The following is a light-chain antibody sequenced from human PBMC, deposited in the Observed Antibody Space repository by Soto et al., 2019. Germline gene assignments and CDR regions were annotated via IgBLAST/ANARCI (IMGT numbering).Light chain of an antibody. CDR2: GAS. V-gene: IGKV3-20*01. CDR3: QQHGSSS. Sequence: ENVLTQSPGTLSLSPGDRATLSCRASQSVSSNYIAWYQQKAGQAPRLLIYGASNRATGIPDRFSGSGSGTDFTLIISRLEPEDFAVYYCQQHGSSSFGQGTKVDIK. J-gene: IGKJ1*01. CDR1: QSVSSNY.